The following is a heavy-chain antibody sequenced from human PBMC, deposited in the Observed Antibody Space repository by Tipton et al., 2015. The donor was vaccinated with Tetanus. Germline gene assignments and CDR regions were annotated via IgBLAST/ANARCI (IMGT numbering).Heavy chain of an antibody. CDR1: GGSFSGYY. CDR3: ATMTPVDWYFDL. CDR2: INYSGTT. V-gene: IGHV4-34*01. J-gene: IGHJ2*01. D-gene: IGHD3-22*01. Sequence: GLVKPSETLSLTCAVYGGSFSGYYWNWIRQPPGKGLEWIGEINYSGTTNYNPSLKSRVTISVDTSKNQLSLKLTSVTAADPAEYCGATMTPVDWYFDLWGRGTLVTVSS.